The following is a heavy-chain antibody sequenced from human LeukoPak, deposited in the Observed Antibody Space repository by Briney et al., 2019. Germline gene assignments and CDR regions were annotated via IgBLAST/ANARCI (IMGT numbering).Heavy chain of an antibody. V-gene: IGHV3-53*01. Sequence: GGSLRLSCAASGFTVSSNYMSWVRQAPGKGLEWVSVIFSGESTYYADSVKGRFTISRDNSKNTLLLQMNSLRAEDTAVYYCARVNYYYGSGSYQYYMDVWGKGTTVTISS. CDR1: GFTVSSNY. CDR3: ARVNYYYGSGSYQYYMDV. CDR2: IFSGEST. J-gene: IGHJ6*03. D-gene: IGHD3-10*01.